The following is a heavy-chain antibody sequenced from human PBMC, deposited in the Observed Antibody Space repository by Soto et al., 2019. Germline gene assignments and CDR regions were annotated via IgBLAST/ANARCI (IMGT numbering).Heavy chain of an antibody. J-gene: IGHJ6*02. CDR3: ARDICSSTSCYAGYDCYGTDV. CDR2: INPNSGGT. D-gene: IGHD2-2*01. Sequence: ASVKVSCKASGYTFTGYYMHWVRQAPGQGLEWMGWINPNSGGTNYAQKFQGWVAMTRDTSISTASMELSSLRSDDTAVYYCARDICSSTSCYAGYDCYGTDVWGQGTTVTVSS. V-gene: IGHV1-2*04. CDR1: GYTFTGYY.